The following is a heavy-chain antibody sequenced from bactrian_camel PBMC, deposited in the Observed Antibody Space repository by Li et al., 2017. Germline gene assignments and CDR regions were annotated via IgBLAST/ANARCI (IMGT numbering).Heavy chain of an antibody. CDR1: GFTFSNNW. CDR2: INWAGDGT. J-gene: IGHJ4*01. D-gene: IGHD6*01. Sequence: HVQLVESGGGFVQPGGSLRLSCAASGFTFSNNWMHWVRQAPGKGLEWVSSINWAGDGTKYADSVKGQFTIPRDSAKNTLYLQMNSLKTEDTAVYYCATDSLGFSSWWAPSSVTGARGPRSPSP. V-gene: IGHV3S26*01. CDR3: ATDSLGFSSWWAPSSVT.